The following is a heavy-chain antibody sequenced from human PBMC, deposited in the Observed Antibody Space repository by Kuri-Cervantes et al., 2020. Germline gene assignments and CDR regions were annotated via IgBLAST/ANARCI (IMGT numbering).Heavy chain of an antibody. CDR3: AKGLYYYDRTAFDY. V-gene: IGHV3-9*01. CDR2: ISWNSGSI. CDR1: GFTFSSYA. J-gene: IGHJ4*02. D-gene: IGHD3-22*01. Sequence: SLKISCAASGFTFSSYAMHWVRQAPGKGLEWVSGISWNSGSIGYADSVKGRFTISRDNAKNSLYLQMNSLRAEDTALYYCAKGLYYYDRTAFDYWGQGTLVTVSS.